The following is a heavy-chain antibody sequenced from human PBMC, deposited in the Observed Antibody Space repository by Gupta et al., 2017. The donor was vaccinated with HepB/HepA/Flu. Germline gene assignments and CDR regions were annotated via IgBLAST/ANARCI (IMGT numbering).Heavy chain of an antibody. J-gene: IGHJ4*02. CDR3: ARGSGSYEY. V-gene: IGHV3-7*04. Sequence: EVQLVESGGGLVQPGGSLRLSCAASGFTFSRYSMNWVRQAPGKGLEWVANVKLDGSDTEDVDSVKGRFTIARDKAKNAMYMKMKSMRADDTAVDDCARGSGSYEYWGQGTMVTVSS. CDR2: VKLDGSDT. D-gene: IGHD1-26*01. CDR1: GFTFSRYS.